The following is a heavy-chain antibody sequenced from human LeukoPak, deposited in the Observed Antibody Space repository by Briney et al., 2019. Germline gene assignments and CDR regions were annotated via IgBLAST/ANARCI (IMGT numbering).Heavy chain of an antibody. D-gene: IGHD3-3*01. CDR3: ARGDYDFWSNYYYYYMDV. V-gene: IGHV1-18*01. CDR1: GYTFTSYG. J-gene: IGHJ6*03. Sequence: ASVKVSCKASGYTFTSYGISWVRQAPRQGLEWMGWISAYNGNTNYAQKLQGRVTMTTDTSTSTAYMELRSLRSDDTAVYYCARGDYDFWSNYYYYYMDVWGKGTTVTVSS. CDR2: ISAYNGNT.